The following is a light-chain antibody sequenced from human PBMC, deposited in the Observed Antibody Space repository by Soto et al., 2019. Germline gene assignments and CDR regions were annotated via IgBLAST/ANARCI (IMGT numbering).Light chain of an antibody. CDR1: GSDIGAYNY. CDR2: GVT. CDR3: SSFTTSYFYV. J-gene: IGLJ1*01. V-gene: IGLV2-14*01. Sequence: ALTQPASVSGSPGQSITISCTGSGSDIGAYNYVSWYQQHPGKAPKLLIHGVTRRPSGVSSRFSASKSAYTASLTISGLQAEDEATYFCSSFTTSYFYVFGPGTKVTVL.